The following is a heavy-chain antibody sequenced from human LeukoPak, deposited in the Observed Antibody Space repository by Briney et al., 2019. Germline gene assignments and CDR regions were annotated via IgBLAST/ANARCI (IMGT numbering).Heavy chain of an antibody. CDR2: ISGSGGST. Sequence: GGSLRLSCAASGFTFSNYAMSWVRQAPGKGLEWVSVISGSGGSTYSADSVKGRFTISRDNSKNTLYLQMNSLRAEDTAVYYCAKVAGSIWWEYFQHWGQGTLVTVSS. J-gene: IGHJ1*01. D-gene: IGHD6-13*01. CDR3: AKVAGSIWWEYFQH. V-gene: IGHV3-23*01. CDR1: GFTFSNYA.